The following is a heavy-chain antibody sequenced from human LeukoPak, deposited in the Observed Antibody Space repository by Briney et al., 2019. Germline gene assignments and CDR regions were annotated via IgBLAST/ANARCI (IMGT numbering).Heavy chain of an antibody. CDR2: IYGSGSN. V-gene: IGHV4-59*01. Sequence: SETLSLTCTVSGGSISSYYWSRIRQPPGKGLEWIGHIYGSGSNNYNPSLKSRVTLSVDTSKNQFSLKLSSVTAADTAVYYCAREGTSGTHLNWFDPWGQGTLVTVSS. D-gene: IGHD1-1*01. CDR1: GGSISSYY. J-gene: IGHJ5*02. CDR3: AREGTSGTHLNWFDP.